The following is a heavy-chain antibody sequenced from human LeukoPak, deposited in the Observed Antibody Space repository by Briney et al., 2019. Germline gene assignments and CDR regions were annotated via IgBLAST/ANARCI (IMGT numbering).Heavy chain of an antibody. CDR2: LSSSENTI. J-gene: IGHJ5*02. Sequence: GWSLRLSCVASGFTFNTYNFVWVRQAPGKGLEWLSYLSSSENTIYYADSVRGRFTISRDNAKVSLFLQMNSLRAEDTAVYYCARVLPYDYINRFDRWGQGTLVTVSS. CDR3: ARVLPYDYINRFDR. D-gene: IGHD4-11*01. V-gene: IGHV3-48*01. CDR1: GFTFNTYN.